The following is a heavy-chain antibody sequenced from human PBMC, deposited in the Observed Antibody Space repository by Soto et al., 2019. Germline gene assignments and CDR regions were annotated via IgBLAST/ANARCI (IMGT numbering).Heavy chain of an antibody. Sequence: QVQLVQSGAEVKKPGSSVKVSCKASGGTFSSYSINWVRQAPGQGLEWMGEIIPILGTANYAQKFQGRVTITADESTSTAYMELSSLRSEDTAVYYCARDGGRHSGGIDYWGQGTLDTVSS. CDR3: ARDGGRHSGGIDY. V-gene: IGHV1-69*01. CDR2: IIPILGTA. J-gene: IGHJ4*02. D-gene: IGHD1-26*01. CDR1: GGTFSSYS.